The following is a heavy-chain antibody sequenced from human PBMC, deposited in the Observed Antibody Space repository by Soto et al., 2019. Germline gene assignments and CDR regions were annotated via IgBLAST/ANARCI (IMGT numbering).Heavy chain of an antibody. Sequence: PSETLSLTCTVSGGSISSSSYYWGWIRQPPGKGLEWIGSIYYSGSTYYNPSLKSRVTISVDTSKNQFSLKLSSVTAADTAVYYCAYSSSWYEFDYWGQGTLVTVSS. V-gene: IGHV4-39*01. CDR1: GGSISSSSYY. CDR2: IYYSGST. J-gene: IGHJ4*02. CDR3: AYSSSWYEFDY. D-gene: IGHD6-13*01.